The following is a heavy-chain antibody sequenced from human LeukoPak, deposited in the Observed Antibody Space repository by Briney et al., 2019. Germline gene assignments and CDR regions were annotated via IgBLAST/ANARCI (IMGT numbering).Heavy chain of an antibody. CDR1: GHIVSGNY. J-gene: IGHJ5*02. D-gene: IGHD5/OR15-5a*01. CDR3: ARGLPLQFIVRALDP. Sequence: GGSLRLSCAASGHIVSGNYMSWVRQGPGKGLEWISVIFSDGTTHYADSVKGRFTISRDNSKNTVYLQMDSLTVEDTAVYYCARGLPLQFIVRALDPRGRGALVTVSS. CDR2: IFSDGTT. V-gene: IGHV3-66*01.